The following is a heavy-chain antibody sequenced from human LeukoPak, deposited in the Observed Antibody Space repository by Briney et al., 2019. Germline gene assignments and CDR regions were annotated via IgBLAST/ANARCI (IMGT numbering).Heavy chain of an antibody. J-gene: IGHJ4*02. D-gene: IGHD5-18*01. V-gene: IGHV4-39*01. CDR3: ARRSGIQLWLSVFES. Sequence: SETLTLTCTVSGGSISSSSYSWGWIRQPPGKGLEWIGSIYYSGSTYYNPSLKSRVTISVDTSKNQFSLKLSSVTAADTAVYYCARRSGIQLWLSVFESWGQGTLVTVSS. CDR2: IYYSGST. CDR1: GGSISSSSYS.